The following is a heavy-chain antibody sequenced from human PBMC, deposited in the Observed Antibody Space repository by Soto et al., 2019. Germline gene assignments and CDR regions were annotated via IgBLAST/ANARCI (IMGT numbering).Heavy chain of an antibody. V-gene: IGHV4-39*02. CDR1: GGSIRNNYLQ. CDR3: ARDYDNDANALDY. CDR2: IYCGGST. J-gene: IGHJ4*02. D-gene: IGHD3-22*01. Sequence: WEDPAITCAVFGGSIRNNYLQWGWIRQRPGKGLEWIGSIYCGGSTSYNPSPKSRVTISVDTSKNQVSLQLTSVTAADKAVYYCARDYDNDANALDYWGPGTLVTVS.